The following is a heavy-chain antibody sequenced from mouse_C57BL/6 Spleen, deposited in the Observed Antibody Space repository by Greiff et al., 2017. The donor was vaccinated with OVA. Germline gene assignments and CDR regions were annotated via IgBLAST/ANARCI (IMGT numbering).Heavy chain of an antibody. D-gene: IGHD1-1*01. CDR2: IDPSDSYT. CDR3: ARSGYYGSSSFDY. V-gene: IGHV1-69*01. Sequence: VQLQQPGAELVMPGASVKLSCKASGYTFTSYWMHWVKQRPGQGLEWIGEIDPSDSYTNYNQKFKGKSTLTVDKSSSTAYMQLSSLTSEDSAVYYCARSGYYGSSSFDYWGQGTTLTVSS. J-gene: IGHJ2*01. CDR1: GYTFTSYW.